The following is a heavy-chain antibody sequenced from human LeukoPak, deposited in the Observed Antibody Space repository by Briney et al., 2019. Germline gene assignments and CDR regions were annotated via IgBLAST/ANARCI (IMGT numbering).Heavy chain of an antibody. D-gene: IGHD5-18*01. CDR3: ARVWSLYSYGGPRMDG. J-gene: IGHJ6*04. CDR1: GGSFSGYY. CDR2: INHSGST. V-gene: IGHV4-34*01. Sequence: SETLSLTCAVYGGSFSGYYWSWIRQPPGKGLEWIGEINHSGSTNYNPSLKSPVSISVDTSKNQFSLKLSSVTAADTAVYYCARVWSLYSYGGPRMDGCGKGTTVTISS.